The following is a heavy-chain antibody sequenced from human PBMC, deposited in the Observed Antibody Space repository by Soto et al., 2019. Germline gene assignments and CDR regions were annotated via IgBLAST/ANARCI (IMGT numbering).Heavy chain of an antibody. CDR3: AKDRRAGGNSAFYFDF. V-gene: IGHV3-23*01. Sequence: LRLPSAASTFNFRNSAMIWFHQAPGKGLEWVSLISATGGGTYYADSVKGRFTISRDNSHNTLYLQVHSLTAEDTAVYYCAKDRRAGGNSAFYFDFWGQGAQVTGSS. D-gene: IGHD3-16*01. CDR2: ISATGGGT. J-gene: IGHJ4*02. CDR1: TFNFRNSA.